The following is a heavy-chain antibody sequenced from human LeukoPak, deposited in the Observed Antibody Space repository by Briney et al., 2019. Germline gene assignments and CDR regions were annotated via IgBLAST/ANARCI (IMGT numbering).Heavy chain of an antibody. D-gene: IGHD6-13*01. CDR3: ARAPRIAAAGTYYGMDV. CDR2: IYYSGST. J-gene: IGHJ6*04. V-gene: IGHV4-59*01. CDR1: GGSISSYY. Sequence: SETLSLTCTVSGGSISSYYWSWIRQPPGKGLEGIGYIYYSGSTNYNPSLKSRVTISVHTSKNQFSLKLSSVTAADTAVYYCARAPRIAAAGTYYGMDVWGKGTTVTVSS.